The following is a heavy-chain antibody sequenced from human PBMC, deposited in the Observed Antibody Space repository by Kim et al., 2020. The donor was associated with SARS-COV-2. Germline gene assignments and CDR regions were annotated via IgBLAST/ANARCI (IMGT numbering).Heavy chain of an antibody. CDR3: ARDKTYGGNSGGVDY. J-gene: IGHJ4*02. Sequence: ADSVKGRFTISRDNAKNSLYLQMNSLRAEDTAVYYCARDKTYGGNSGGVDYWGQGTLVTVSS. V-gene: IGHV3-21*01. D-gene: IGHD4-17*01.